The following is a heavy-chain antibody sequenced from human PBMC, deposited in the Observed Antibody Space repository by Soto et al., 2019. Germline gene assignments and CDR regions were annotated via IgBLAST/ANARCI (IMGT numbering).Heavy chain of an antibody. CDR2: IWYDGSNK. CDR1: GFTFSSYG. CDR3: ARGGDYYYGMDV. Sequence: QVQLVESGGGVVQPGRSLRLSCAASGFTFSSYGMHWVRQAPGKGLEWVAVIWYDGSNKYYADPVKGRFTISRDNSKNTRYLQMSILRAEDTGVYYCARGGDYYYGMDVWGQGTTVTVSS. J-gene: IGHJ6*02. V-gene: IGHV3-33*01.